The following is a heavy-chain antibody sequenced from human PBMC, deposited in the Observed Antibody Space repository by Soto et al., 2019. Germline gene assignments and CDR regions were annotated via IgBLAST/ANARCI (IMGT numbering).Heavy chain of an antibody. CDR2: ISPTTSHI. CDR1: GFTFSSCT. CDR3: SGCSGGACHQNYGMDV. Sequence: EVHLVESGGGLVKPGGSLRLSCAVSGFTFSSCTMNWVRQAPGKGLEWVSSISPTTSHIYYADSVKGRFTISRDNAKNSMFLQMNIVGAEDTAVYYSSGCSGGACHQNYGMDVWGQGTTVTVSS. V-gene: IGHV3-21*01. J-gene: IGHJ6*02. D-gene: IGHD2-15*01.